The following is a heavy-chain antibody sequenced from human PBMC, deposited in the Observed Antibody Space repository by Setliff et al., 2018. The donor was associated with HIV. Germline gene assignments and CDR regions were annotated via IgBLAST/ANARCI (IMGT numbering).Heavy chain of an antibody. J-gene: IGHJ4*02. CDR3: ARGSSAWSGYSYYFDY. CDR2: IYPGDSDT. Sequence: PGESLKISCKGSGYSFTSYWIGWVRQMPGKGLEWMGIIYPGDSDTRYSPSFQGQVTISADKSISTAYLQWSSLKATDTAMYYCARGSSAWSGYSYYFDYWGQGTLVTVSS. CDR1: GYSFTSYW. D-gene: IGHD3-3*01. V-gene: IGHV5-51*01.